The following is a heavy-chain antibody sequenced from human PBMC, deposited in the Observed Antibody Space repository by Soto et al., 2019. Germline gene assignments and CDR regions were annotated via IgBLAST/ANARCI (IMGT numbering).Heavy chain of an antibody. CDR1: GFSFSSFW. D-gene: IGHD6-6*01. J-gene: IGHJ4*02. CDR2: ISPDGTTT. Sequence: GGSLRLSCAASGFSFSSFWMFWVRQALEKGLVWISRISPDGTTTNYADSVKGRFTISRDNAKNTVYLQMNSLRAEDTAIYYCARDFRSSPGYWGQGALVTGSS. CDR3: ARDFRSSPGY. V-gene: IGHV3-74*01.